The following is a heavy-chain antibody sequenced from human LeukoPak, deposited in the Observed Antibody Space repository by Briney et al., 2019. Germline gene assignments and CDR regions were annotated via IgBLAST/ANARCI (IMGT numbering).Heavy chain of an antibody. Sequence: GGSLRLSCTASGFTFSSYAMTWVRLAPGKGLEWVSAISDSGGSTYYADSVKGRFTISRDNSKNTLYLQMSSLRADDTAVYYCAKGPYSSGWPSSFHYHGMDVWGQGTTVTVSS. J-gene: IGHJ6*02. D-gene: IGHD6-19*01. CDR1: GFTFSSYA. CDR2: ISDSGGST. V-gene: IGHV3-23*01. CDR3: AKGPYSSGWPSSFHYHGMDV.